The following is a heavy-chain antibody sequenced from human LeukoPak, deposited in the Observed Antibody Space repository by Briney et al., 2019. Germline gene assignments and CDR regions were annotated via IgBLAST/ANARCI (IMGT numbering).Heavy chain of an antibody. Sequence: GGSLRLSCAASGFTFSTYSMNWVRQAPGKGLEWISFISTSSIYIYYADSVKGRFTISRDNARNSLYLQMNSLRAEDTAVYYCARDGYYGSGTWDAFDIWGQGTMVTVSS. CDR2: ISTSSIYI. CDR3: ARDGYYGSGTWDAFDI. V-gene: IGHV3-21*01. J-gene: IGHJ3*02. D-gene: IGHD3-10*01. CDR1: GFTFSTYS.